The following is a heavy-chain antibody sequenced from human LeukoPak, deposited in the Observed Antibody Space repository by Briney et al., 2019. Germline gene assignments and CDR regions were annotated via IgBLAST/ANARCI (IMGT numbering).Heavy chain of an antibody. J-gene: IGHJ4*02. CDR3: ARVAGGYDLDY. CDR1: GGSISSYY. V-gene: IGHV4-59*08. Sequence: PSETLSLTCTVSGGSISSYYWSWIRQPPGKGLEWIGYIYYSGSTNYNPSLKSRVTISVDTSQNQFSLKLSSVTAADTAVYYCARVAGGYDLDYWGQGTLVTVSS. D-gene: IGHD5-12*01. CDR2: IYYSGST.